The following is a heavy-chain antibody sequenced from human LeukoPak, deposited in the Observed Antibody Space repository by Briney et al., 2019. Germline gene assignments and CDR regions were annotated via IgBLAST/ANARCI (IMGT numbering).Heavy chain of an antibody. CDR1: GGSISSYY. D-gene: IGHD2/OR15-2a*01. V-gene: IGHV4-59*01. J-gene: IGHJ3*02. CDR2: IYYSGST. CDR3: ARANREDAFDI. Sequence: PSETLSLTCTVSGGSISSYYWSWIRQPPGKGLEWIGYIYYSGSTNYNPSLKSRVTISVDTSKNQFSLTLSSVTAADTAVYYCARANREDAFDIWGQGTMVTVSS.